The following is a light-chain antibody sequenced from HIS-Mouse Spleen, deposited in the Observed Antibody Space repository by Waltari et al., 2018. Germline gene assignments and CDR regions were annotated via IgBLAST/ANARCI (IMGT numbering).Light chain of an antibody. Sequence: QSALTQPASVSGSPGQSITISCTGTSSDVGGYNYVSWYQQHPGKAPKLMFYEVSNRPSGVSNRFSGSKSGNTASLTISGLQAEDEADYYCSSYTSSSTLRVFGGGTKLTVL. V-gene: IGLV2-14*01. CDR1: SSDVGGYNY. CDR2: EVS. J-gene: IGLJ3*02. CDR3: SSYTSSSTLRV.